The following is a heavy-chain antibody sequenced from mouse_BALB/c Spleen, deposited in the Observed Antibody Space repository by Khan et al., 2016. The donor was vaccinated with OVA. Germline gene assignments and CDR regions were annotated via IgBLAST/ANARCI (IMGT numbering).Heavy chain of an antibody. V-gene: IGHV9-3-1*01. CDR3: ARPPYFSYVLVY. D-gene: IGHD2-10*01. Sequence: VQLQESGPELKKPGETVKISCKASGYTFTNDGMNWVKQAPGKGLKWMGWINTYTGEPTYADDFKGRFAFSLETSASTAYLQINNLKNEDTATYFCARPPYFSYVLVYWGQGTSVTVSS. CDR2: INTYTGEP. CDR1: GYTFTNDG. J-gene: IGHJ4*01.